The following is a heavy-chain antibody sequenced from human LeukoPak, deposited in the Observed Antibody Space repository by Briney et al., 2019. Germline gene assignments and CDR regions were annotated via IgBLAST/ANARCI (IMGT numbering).Heavy chain of an antibody. Sequence: PGGSLRLSCAASGFTFSSYWMHWVRQAPGKGLVWVSRINSDGSRTSYADSVKGRFTISRDNAKNSLYLQMNTLRAEDTAVYYCARESLATIGVDYWGQGTLVTVSS. CDR3: ARESLATIGVDY. D-gene: IGHD5-12*01. CDR1: GFTFSSYW. CDR2: INSDGSRT. J-gene: IGHJ4*02. V-gene: IGHV3-74*01.